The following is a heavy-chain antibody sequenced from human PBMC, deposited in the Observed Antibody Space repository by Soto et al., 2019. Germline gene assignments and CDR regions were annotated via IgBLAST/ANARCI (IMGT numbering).Heavy chain of an antibody. D-gene: IGHD3-16*01. Sequence: QVQLVESGGGVVQPGTSLRLSCAASRLTFSAHDMHWVRQAAGKGLEWVALIWSDGSRGFYADSVKGRFTISRDNFKNTLYLQMNSLGAEDTAVYYCAGEPKGGAYDMDVWGQGTTVTVSS. V-gene: IGHV3-33*01. CDR1: RLTFSAHD. J-gene: IGHJ6*02. CDR2: IWSDGSRG. CDR3: AGEPKGGAYDMDV.